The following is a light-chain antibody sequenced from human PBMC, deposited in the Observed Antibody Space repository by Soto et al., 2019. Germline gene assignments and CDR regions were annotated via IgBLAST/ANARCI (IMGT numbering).Light chain of an antibody. CDR3: AAWDASLGGFYV. J-gene: IGLJ1*01. Sequence: QSLLTEAPYSSGTPGQRVSISGSGSMSSIGSNTVNWYQHLPGMAPKLLIYSNNHRPSGAPDRFSASKAGASASLAIRGLQSGDEGDYYCAAWDASLGGFYVFGSRTKVTVL. CDR2: SNN. V-gene: IGLV1-44*01. CDR1: MSSIGSNT.